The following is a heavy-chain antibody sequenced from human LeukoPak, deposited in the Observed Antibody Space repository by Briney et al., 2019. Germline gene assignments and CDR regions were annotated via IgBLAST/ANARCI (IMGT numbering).Heavy chain of an antibody. CDR2: IFITGST. CDR1: GGSISSGSYY. CDR3: AGGSAAWFDP. Sequence: SQTLSLTCSVSGGSISSGSYYWSWIRQPAGKGLEWIGRIFITGSTNYNPSLKSRVTISVDTSKNQISLKLSSVTAADTAVYYCAGGSAAWFDPWGQGTLVTVSS. J-gene: IGHJ5*02. V-gene: IGHV4-61*02.